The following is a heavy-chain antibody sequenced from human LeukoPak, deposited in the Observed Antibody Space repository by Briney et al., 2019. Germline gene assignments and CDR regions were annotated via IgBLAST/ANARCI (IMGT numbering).Heavy chain of an antibody. CDR1: GFTFSSCA. J-gene: IGHJ4*02. Sequence: GGSLRLFCAASGFTFSSCAMSSVRQAPGKGLEWVSTIIDSGNSIYYADSAEGRFTISRDNSKNTLYLQMNSLRAGDTAVYYCAKDPIFSGSYGVFDYWGLGTLVTVSS. D-gene: IGHD1-26*01. V-gene: IGHV3-23*01. CDR2: IIDSGNSI. CDR3: AKDPIFSGSYGVFDY.